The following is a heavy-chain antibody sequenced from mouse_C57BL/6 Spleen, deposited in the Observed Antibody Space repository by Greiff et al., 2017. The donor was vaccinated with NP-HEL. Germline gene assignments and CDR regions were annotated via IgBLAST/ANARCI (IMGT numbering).Heavy chain of an antibody. J-gene: IGHJ2*01. CDR1: GYTFTSYW. Sequence: QVQLQQPGAELVMPGASVKLSCKASGYTFTSYWMHWVKQRPGQGLEWIGEIDPSDSSTNYNQKFKGKSTLTVDKSSSTAYMQLSSLTSEDSAVYYCARRRAATVVDYFDYWGQGTTLTVSS. D-gene: IGHD1-1*01. V-gene: IGHV1-69*01. CDR2: IDPSDSST. CDR3: ARRRAATVVDYFDY.